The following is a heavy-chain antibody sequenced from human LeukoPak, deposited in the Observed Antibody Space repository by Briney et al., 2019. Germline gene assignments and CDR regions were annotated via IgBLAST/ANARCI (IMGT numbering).Heavy chain of an antibody. Sequence: ASVKVSCKASGYTFTGYYMHWVRQAPGQGLEWMGWINPNSGGTNYARKFQGRVTMTRDTSISTAYMELSRLRSDDTAVYYCAREGRLNWFDPWGQGTLVTVSS. V-gene: IGHV1-2*02. CDR3: AREGRLNWFDP. J-gene: IGHJ5*02. CDR2: INPNSGGT. CDR1: GYTFTGYY.